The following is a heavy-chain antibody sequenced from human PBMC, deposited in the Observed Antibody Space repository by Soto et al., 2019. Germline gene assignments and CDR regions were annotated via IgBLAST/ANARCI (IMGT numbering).Heavy chain of an antibody. CDR2: ISPYTGNT. D-gene: IGHD3-16*01. Sequence: QVQLVQYGDEVKKPGASVKVSCRASSYIFVNCGIAWVRQAQGQGFEWMGWISPYTGNTHSATKIQGRLTMTTDTSTSTAYMDLGSLTSVDTAVYYCVMVDNYVTPTPQDVWGQGTTVTVSS. V-gene: IGHV1-18*01. CDR3: VMVDNYVTPTPQDV. J-gene: IGHJ6*02. CDR1: SYIFVNCG.